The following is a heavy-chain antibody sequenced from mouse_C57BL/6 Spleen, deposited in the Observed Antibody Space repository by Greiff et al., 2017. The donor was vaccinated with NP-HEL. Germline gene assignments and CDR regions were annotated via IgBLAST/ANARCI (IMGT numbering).Heavy chain of an antibody. CDR1: GFSLTSYG. D-gene: IGHD1-1*01. CDR3: ARGRSYAMDY. Sequence: VQLVESGPGLVQPSQCLSITCTVSGFSLTSYGVHWVRQSPGKGLEWLGVIWSGGSTDYNAAFISRLSISKDNSKSQVFFKMNSLQADDTAIYYCARGRSYAMDYWGQGTSVTVSS. CDR2: IWSGGST. J-gene: IGHJ4*01. V-gene: IGHV2-2*01.